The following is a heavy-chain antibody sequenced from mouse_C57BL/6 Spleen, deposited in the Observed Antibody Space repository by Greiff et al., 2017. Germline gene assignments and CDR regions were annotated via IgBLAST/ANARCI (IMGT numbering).Heavy chain of an antibody. CDR3: ARDYSWFAY. V-gene: IGHV5-17*01. CDR1: GFTFSDYG. Sequence: VQLQQSGGGLVKPGGSLKLSCAASGFTFSDYGMHWVRQAPEKGLEWVAYISSGSSTIYYADTVKGRFTISRDNAKNTLFLQMTSLRSEDTAMYYCARDYSWFAYWGQGTLVTVSA. J-gene: IGHJ3*01. D-gene: IGHD1-1*02. CDR2: ISSGSSTI.